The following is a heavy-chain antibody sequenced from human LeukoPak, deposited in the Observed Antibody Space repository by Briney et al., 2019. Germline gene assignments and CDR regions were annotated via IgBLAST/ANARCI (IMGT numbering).Heavy chain of an antibody. J-gene: IGHJ4*02. V-gene: IGHV1-2*02. CDR2: INPDSGGT. Sequence: ASVKVSCKASGYTFTRYYIHWVRQAPGQGLEWMGWINPDSGGTDSAQKFQGRVTMTRDTSISTAYMELSRLRSDDTAVYYCARYSLGGDYDFGYWGQGTLVTVSS. CDR3: ARYSLGGDYDFGY. CDR1: GYTFTRYY. D-gene: IGHD4-17*01.